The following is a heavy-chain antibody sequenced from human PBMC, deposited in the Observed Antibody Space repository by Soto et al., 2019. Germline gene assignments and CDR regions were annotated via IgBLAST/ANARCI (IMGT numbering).Heavy chain of an antibody. CDR1: GFTLSSYG. Sequence: SGGSLRLSCAASGFTLSSYGMHWVRQAPGKGLEWVAFIWHDGGNKFYAESVKGRFTISRDNSKNTLYLQMTSLSAEDTAMYYCARDGDVNTGFGKDYWGQGTLVTVSS. V-gene: IGHV3-33*01. CDR3: ARDGDVNTGFGKDY. J-gene: IGHJ4*02. D-gene: IGHD3-16*01. CDR2: IWHDGGNK.